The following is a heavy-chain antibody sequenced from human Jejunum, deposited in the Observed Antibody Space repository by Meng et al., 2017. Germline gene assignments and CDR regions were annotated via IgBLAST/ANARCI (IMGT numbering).Heavy chain of an antibody. Sequence: GESLKISSAASGFTFGTYTMSWVRQAPGKGLEWVSAIVPGDGDTYYAGSVTGRFTISRDNSKNTLSLQMNSLRAEDTALYYCARTRLVGSLNHFDSWGQGTLVTVSS. CDR3: ARTRLVGSLNHFDS. J-gene: IGHJ4*02. CDR1: GFTFGTYT. V-gene: IGHV3-23*01. D-gene: IGHD3-16*01. CDR2: IVPGDGDT.